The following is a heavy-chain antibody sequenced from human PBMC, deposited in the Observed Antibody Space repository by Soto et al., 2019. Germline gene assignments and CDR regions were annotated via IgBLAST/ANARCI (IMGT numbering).Heavy chain of an antibody. V-gene: IGHV1-18*01. CDR2: ISAYNGNT. CDR3: ARPREIYGSGVLYGMDV. D-gene: IGHD3-10*01. CDR1: GYTFTSYG. J-gene: IGHJ6*02. Sequence: QVQLVQSGAEVKKPGASVKVSCKASGYTFTSYGISWVRQAPGQGLEWMGWISAYNGNTNYAQKLQGRVTMTTDTPTSTAYMELRSLRSDDTAVYYCARPREIYGSGVLYGMDVWGQGTTVTVSS.